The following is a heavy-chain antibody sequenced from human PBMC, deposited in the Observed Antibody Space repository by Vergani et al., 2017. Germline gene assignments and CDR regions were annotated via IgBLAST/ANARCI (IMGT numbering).Heavy chain of an antibody. Sequence: QVQLVESGGGVVQPGRSLRLSCAASGFTFNQYGMHWVRQAPGKGLERVAVTWYDGNNKQYADSVKGRFTISRDNSKSTMYLQMNSLRDEDTGVYYCARDWRLLYNRFDPWGQGTLVTVSS. CDR2: TWYDGNNK. CDR1: GFTFNQYG. D-gene: IGHD1-14*01. J-gene: IGHJ5*02. V-gene: IGHV3-33*01. CDR3: ARDWRLLYNRFDP.